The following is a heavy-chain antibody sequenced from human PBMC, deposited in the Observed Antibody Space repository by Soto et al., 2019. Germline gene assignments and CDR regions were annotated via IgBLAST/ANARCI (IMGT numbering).Heavy chain of an antibody. V-gene: IGHV1-46*01. J-gene: IGHJ4*02. CDR3: ARSDNVLVLSSSPVYFDS. CDR1: GYTFTKYY. D-gene: IGHD2-8*01. Sequence: QVQLVQSGAEVKTPGASVKISCKASGYTFTKYYIHWVRQAPGQGLEWMGLINPSGISTSYRQKFQGRVSMTRDTSTSTVYMALSSLSSEDTAVYYGARSDNVLVLSSSPVYFDSWCQGTLVTVSS. CDR2: INPSGIST.